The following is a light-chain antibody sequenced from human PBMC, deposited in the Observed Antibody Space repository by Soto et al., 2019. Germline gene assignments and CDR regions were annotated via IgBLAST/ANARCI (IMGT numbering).Light chain of an antibody. CDR2: DAS. J-gene: IGKJ1*01. Sequence: DIQMTQSPSTLSASVGDRVTITCRASQSISNWLAWYQQKPGKAPKLLIYDASSLESGVPSRFSGSGSGTEFTLTISSRQPDDFATYYCQQYNSYSMWTFGQGTKVEIK. CDR1: QSISNW. CDR3: QQYNSYSMWT. V-gene: IGKV1-5*01.